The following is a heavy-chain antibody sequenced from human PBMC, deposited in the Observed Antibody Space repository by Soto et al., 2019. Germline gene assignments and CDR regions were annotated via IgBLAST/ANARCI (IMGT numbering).Heavy chain of an antibody. J-gene: IGHJ4*02. V-gene: IGHV4-34*01. Sequence: PSETLSLPCAVYGGTFIGYCWSWIRQPPGKGLEWIGEINHSGSTNYNPSLKSRVTISVDTSKNQFSLKLSSVTAADTAVYYCARGQGNGDYDYWGQGTLVTVSS. CDR2: INHSGST. CDR3: ARGQGNGDYDY. D-gene: IGHD4-17*01. CDR1: GGTFIGYC.